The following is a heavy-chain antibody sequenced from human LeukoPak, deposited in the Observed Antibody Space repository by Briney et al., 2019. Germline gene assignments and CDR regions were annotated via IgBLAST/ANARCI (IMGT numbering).Heavy chain of an antibody. CDR2: ICSNGGST. J-gene: IGHJ4*02. CDR3: AGEYNYYIY. CDR1: GFTFSSYA. Sequence: GGYLRLSCSASGFTFSSYAMHWVREAPGKGLEYVSAICSNGGSTYYADSVKGRFTISRDTSKNTLHLQMNSLRAEDTAMYYCAGEYNYYIYWGQGTLVTVAS. D-gene: IGHD1-1*01. V-gene: IGHV3-64*04.